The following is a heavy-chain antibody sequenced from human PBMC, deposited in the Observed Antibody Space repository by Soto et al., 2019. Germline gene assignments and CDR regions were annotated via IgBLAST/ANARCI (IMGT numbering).Heavy chain of an antibody. Sequence: GASVKGSCKASGYTFTSYYMHWVRQAPGQGLEWMGIINPSGGSTSYAQKFQGRVTMTRDTSTSTVYMELSSLRSEDTAVYYCARAPLFRGLWFGFDIWGQGTMVTVSS. CDR1: GYTFTSYY. D-gene: IGHD3-10*01. CDR2: INPSGGST. V-gene: IGHV1-46*03. CDR3: ARAPLFRGLWFGFDI. J-gene: IGHJ3*02.